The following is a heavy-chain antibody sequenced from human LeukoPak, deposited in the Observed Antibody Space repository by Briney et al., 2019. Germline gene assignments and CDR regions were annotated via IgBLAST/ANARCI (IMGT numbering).Heavy chain of an antibody. CDR1: GGSISSGGYS. D-gene: IGHD5-18*01. CDR3: ASWIQLWPGPYYFDY. V-gene: IGHV4-31*03. J-gene: IGHJ4*02. Sequence: PSETLSLTCTVSGGSISSGGYSWSWIRQHPGKGLEWIGYIYYSGSTYYNPSLKSRVTISVDTSKNQFSLKLSSVTAADTAVYYCASWIQLWPGPYYFDYWGQGTLVTVSS. CDR2: IYYSGST.